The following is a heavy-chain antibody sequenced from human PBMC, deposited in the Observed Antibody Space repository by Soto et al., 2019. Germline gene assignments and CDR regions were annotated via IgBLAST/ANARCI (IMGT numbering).Heavy chain of an antibody. CDR3: ARGRGGGNYFDE. Sequence: SVKVSCKASGYTFTTYGISWVRQAPGQGLEWMGWISTYNGDTKYAQNLQGRVTMTTDTSTSTANMELRSLRSDDTAVYYCARGRGGGNYFDEWGQGALVT. D-gene: IGHD2-15*01. J-gene: IGHJ4*02. CDR1: GYTFTTYG. CDR2: ISTYNGDT. V-gene: IGHV1-18*04.